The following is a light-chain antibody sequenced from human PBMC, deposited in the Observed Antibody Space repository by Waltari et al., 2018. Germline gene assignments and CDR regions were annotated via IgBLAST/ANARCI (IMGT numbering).Light chain of an antibody. J-gene: IGLJ3*02. CDR2: DND. V-gene: IGLV1-51*01. CDR1: SPNIGTFY. CDR3: GTWDSSLSVQV. Sequence: QSVLTQPPSVSAAPGQKVTISCSGSSPNIGTFYVSWYQQFPGTAPKLLIYDNDKRPSGIPDRFSGSKSGTSATLGITGLQTGDEADYYCGTWDSSLSVQVFGGVTKLTVL.